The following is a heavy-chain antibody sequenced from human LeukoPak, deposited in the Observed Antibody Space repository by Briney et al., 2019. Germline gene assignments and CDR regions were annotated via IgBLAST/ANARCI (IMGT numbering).Heavy chain of an antibody. Sequence: SETLSLTCAVYGGSFSGYYWSWIRQPPGTGLEWIGEINHSGSTKYNPSLKSRVTISVDTSKNQFSLKLSSVTAADTAVYYCARGQEDWNWFDPWGQGTLVTVSS. V-gene: IGHV4-34*01. CDR2: INHSGST. D-gene: IGHD3-9*01. CDR1: GGSFSGYY. CDR3: ARGQEDWNWFDP. J-gene: IGHJ5*02.